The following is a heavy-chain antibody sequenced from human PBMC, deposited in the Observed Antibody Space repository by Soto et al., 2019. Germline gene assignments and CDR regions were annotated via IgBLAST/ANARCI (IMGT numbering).Heavy chain of an antibody. V-gene: IGHV3-23*01. CDR1: GVPFSSYS. J-gene: IGHJ5*02. D-gene: IGHD4-17*01. CDR3: AKDLSYGPNWFDP. Sequence: PGGSLRLSCAASGVPFSSYSMSWVRQAPGKGLEWVSAISGSGGSTYYADSVEGRFTISRDNSKNTLYLQMNSLRAEDTAVYYCAKDLSYGPNWFDPWGQGTLVTVSS. CDR2: ISGSGGST.